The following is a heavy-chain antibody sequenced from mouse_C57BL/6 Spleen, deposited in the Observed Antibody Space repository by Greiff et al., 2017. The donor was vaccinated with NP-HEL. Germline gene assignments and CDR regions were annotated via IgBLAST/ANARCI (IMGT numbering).Heavy chain of an antibody. J-gene: IGHJ4*01. Sequence: QVQLQQPGAELVKPGASVKMSCKASGYTFTSYWITWVKQRPGQGLEWIGDIYPGSGSTNYNEKFKSKATLTVDTSSSTAYMQLSSLTSEDSAVYYCARTAQAQYSYYYAMDYWGQGTSVTVSS. CDR3: ARTAQAQYSYYYAMDY. V-gene: IGHV1-55*01. CDR2: IYPGSGST. CDR1: GYTFTSYW. D-gene: IGHD3-2*02.